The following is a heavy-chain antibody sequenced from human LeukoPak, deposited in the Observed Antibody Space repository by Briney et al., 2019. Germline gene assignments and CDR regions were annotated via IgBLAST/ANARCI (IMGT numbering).Heavy chain of an antibody. D-gene: IGHD2-15*01. CDR3: ARRMNGVRHRAFDI. J-gene: IGHJ3*02. Sequence: PSETLSLTCTVSGGSISSGGYYWSWIRQPPGKGLEWIGEINHFGNINYNPSLKSRVTISIDTSKKRFSLKLSSVIAADTALYYCARRMNGVRHRAFDIWGQGALVTVSS. CDR2: INHFGNI. CDR1: GGSISSGGYY. V-gene: IGHV4-39*07.